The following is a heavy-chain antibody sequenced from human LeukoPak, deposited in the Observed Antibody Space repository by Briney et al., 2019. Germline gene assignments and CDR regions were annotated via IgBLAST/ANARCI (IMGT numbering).Heavy chain of an antibody. Sequence: PGGSLRLSCAASGFTFSSYSMNWVRQAPGKGLEWVSSIGSSSSYIYYADSVKGRFTISRDNAKNSLYLQMNSLRAEDTAVYYCAPTFYSSGWVQHWGQGTLVTVSS. CDR2: IGSSSSYI. CDR1: GFTFSSYS. D-gene: IGHD6-19*01. J-gene: IGHJ1*01. V-gene: IGHV3-21*01. CDR3: APTFYSSGWVQH.